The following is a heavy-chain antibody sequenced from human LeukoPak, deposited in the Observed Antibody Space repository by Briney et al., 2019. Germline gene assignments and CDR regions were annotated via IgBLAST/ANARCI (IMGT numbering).Heavy chain of an antibody. Sequence: PSETLSLTCAVYGGSFSGYYWNWIRQPPGKGLEWIGEINHSGSTNYNPSLKSRVTISVDTSKNQFSLKLSSVTAADTAVYYCARGIGLRYFDWFLSPVDYWGQGTLVTVSS. CDR1: GGSFSGYY. J-gene: IGHJ4*02. CDR3: ARGIGLRYFDWFLSPVDY. V-gene: IGHV4-34*01. CDR2: INHSGST. D-gene: IGHD3-9*01.